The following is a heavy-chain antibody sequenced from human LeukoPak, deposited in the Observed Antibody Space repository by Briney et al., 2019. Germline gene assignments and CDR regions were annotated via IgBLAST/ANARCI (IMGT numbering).Heavy chain of an antibody. J-gene: IGHJ4*02. CDR2: IHIGGST. CDR3: ARVAAKTVEY. Sequence: SETLSLTCAVSGGSISSSYWWSWIRQPPGKGLEWIGSIHIGGSTYYNPSFKSRVTISVDTSKNQFSLKLSSVTAADTAVYYCARVAAKTVEYWGQGTLVTVSS. D-gene: IGHD2-15*01. CDR1: GGSISSSYW. V-gene: IGHV4-4*02.